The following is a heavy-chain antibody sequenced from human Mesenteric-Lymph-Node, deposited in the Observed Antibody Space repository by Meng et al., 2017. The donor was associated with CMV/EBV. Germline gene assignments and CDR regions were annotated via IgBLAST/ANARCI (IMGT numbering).Heavy chain of an antibody. CDR3: ARDFVSAGYSYGYLVY. CDR2: INPNSGGT. D-gene: IGHD5-18*01. V-gene: IGHV1-2*04. J-gene: IGHJ4*02. Sequence: SGYPFPGYYMPWVRQAPGQGLEWMGWINPNSGGTNYAQKFQGWVTMTRDTSISTAYMELSRLRSDDTAVYYCARDFVSAGYSYGYLVYWGQGTLVTVSS. CDR1: GYPFPGYY.